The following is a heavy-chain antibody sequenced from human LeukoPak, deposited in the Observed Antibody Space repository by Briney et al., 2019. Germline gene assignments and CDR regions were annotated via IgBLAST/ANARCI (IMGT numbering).Heavy chain of an antibody. CDR2: IKQDGSEK. J-gene: IGHJ6*02. V-gene: IGHV3-7*01. CDR3: ASTPYSSGWYYYYYGMDV. Sequence: GGSLRLSCAASGFTFSSYWMSWVRQAPGKGLEWVANIKQDGSEKYYVDPVKGRFTISRDNAKNSLYLQMNSLRAEDTAVYYCASTPYSSGWYYYYYGMDVWGQRTTVTVSS. D-gene: IGHD6-19*01. CDR1: GFTFSSYW.